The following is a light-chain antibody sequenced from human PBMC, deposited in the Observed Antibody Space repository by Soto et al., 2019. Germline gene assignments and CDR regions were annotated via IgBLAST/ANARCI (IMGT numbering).Light chain of an antibody. Sequence: DIQMTNLHSSLSASVGDRVTITCRASQGIRNYLAWYQQKPGKVPKLLIYTASTLQSGVPSRFSGSGSGTDFTLTISSLQPEDVATYYCQKYSGPPYTFGQGTNLEIK. CDR3: QKYSGPPYT. J-gene: IGKJ2*01. V-gene: IGKV1-27*01. CDR2: TAS. CDR1: QGIRNY.